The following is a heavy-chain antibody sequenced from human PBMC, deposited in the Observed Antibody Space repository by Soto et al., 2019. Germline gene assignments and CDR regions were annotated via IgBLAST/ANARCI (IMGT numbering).Heavy chain of an antibody. CDR2: IIAGGGDT. CDR1: GFSFSTYG. V-gene: IGHV3-23*01. Sequence: GGSLRLSCAASGFSFSTYGMGWVRQPPGKGLEWVSGIIAGGGDTYYADSVKGRFTISRDNSKNTLYLQMNSLRVEDTAVYYCAKASGSSWPYYFDSWGQGTLVTVSS. J-gene: IGHJ4*02. CDR3: AKASGSSWPYYFDS. D-gene: IGHD6-13*01.